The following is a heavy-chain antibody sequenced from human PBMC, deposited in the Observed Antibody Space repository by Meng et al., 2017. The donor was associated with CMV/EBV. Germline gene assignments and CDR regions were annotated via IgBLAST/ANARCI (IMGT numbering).Heavy chain of an antibody. CDR2: ISAYNGNT. Sequence: ASVKVSCKASGGTFTSYGISWVRQAPGQGLEWMGWISAYNGNTNYAQKLQGRVTMTTDTSTSTAYMELRSLRSDDTAVYYCARDRNWNYYEISANLDYWGQGTLVTVSS. CDR3: ARDRNWNYYEISANLDY. CDR1: GGTFTSYG. V-gene: IGHV1-18*01. D-gene: IGHD1-7*01. J-gene: IGHJ4*02.